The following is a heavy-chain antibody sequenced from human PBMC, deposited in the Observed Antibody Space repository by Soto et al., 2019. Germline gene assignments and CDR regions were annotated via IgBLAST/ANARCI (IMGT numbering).Heavy chain of an antibody. D-gene: IGHD3-3*01. CDR2: INHSGST. V-gene: IGHV4-34*01. Sequence: QVQLQQWGAGLLKPSETLSLTCAVYGGSFSGYYWSWIRQPPGKGLEWIGEINHSGSTNYNPSLKSRVTISVDTSKNQFSLKLSSVTAADTAVYYCARGFWSGYYGGFFDYWGQGTLVTVSS. CDR3: ARGFWSGYYGGFFDY. CDR1: GGSFSGYY. J-gene: IGHJ4*02.